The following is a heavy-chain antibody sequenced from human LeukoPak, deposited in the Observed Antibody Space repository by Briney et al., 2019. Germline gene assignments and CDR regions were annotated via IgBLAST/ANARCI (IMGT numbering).Heavy chain of an antibody. J-gene: IGHJ4*02. CDR3: ARDPRPYCSGGSCYSKFDY. Sequence: GASVKVSCKASGYTFTSYGISWVRQAPGQGLEWMGWISAYNGNTNYAQKLQGRVTMTTDTSTSTAYMELRSLRSDDTVVYYCARDPRPYCSGGSCYSKFDYWGQGTLVTVSS. CDR2: ISAYNGNT. D-gene: IGHD2-15*01. V-gene: IGHV1-18*01. CDR1: GYTFTSYG.